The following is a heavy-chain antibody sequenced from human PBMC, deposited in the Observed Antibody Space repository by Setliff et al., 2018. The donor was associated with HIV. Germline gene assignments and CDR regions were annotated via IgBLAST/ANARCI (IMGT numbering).Heavy chain of an antibody. J-gene: IGHJ5*02. Sequence: ASVKVSCKASGYTFTSYAMNWVRQAPGKGLEWMGMINTNTGNPTYAQGFTGRCVFPLDTSVSTAYLQISSLQAEETAVYYCARDWGTTVTTRWIDPWGKGTLVTVSS. CDR2: INTNTGNP. V-gene: IGHV7-4-1*02. D-gene: IGHD4-17*01. CDR3: ARDWGTTVTTRWIDP. CDR1: GYTFTSYA.